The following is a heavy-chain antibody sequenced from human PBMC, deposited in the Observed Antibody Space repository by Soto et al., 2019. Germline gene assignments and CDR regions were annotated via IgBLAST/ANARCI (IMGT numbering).Heavy chain of an antibody. Sequence: GESLKISCKGSGGNFTSYWISWVRQMPGKGLEWMGRIDPSDSYTNYSPSFQGHVTISADKSISTAYLQWSSLKASDTAMYYCARHDKSFDSSGYYGVYYYGMDVWGQGTTVTVSS. V-gene: IGHV5-10-1*01. J-gene: IGHJ6*02. CDR1: GGNFTSYW. CDR3: ARHDKSFDSSGYYGVYYYGMDV. CDR2: IDPSDSYT. D-gene: IGHD3-22*01.